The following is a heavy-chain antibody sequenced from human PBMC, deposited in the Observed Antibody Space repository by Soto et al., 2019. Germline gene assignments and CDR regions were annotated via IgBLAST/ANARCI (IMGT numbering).Heavy chain of an antibody. D-gene: IGHD2-15*01. CDR1: GFTFSSYG. Sequence: QVQLVESGGGVVQPGRSLRLSCAASGFTFSSYGMHWVRQAPGKGLEWVAVIWYDGSNKYYADSVKGRFTISRDNSKNTLYLHMNSLRAEDTAVYYCSRECSGGSCLNYWGQGTLITVSS. V-gene: IGHV3-33*01. J-gene: IGHJ4*02. CDR2: IWYDGSNK. CDR3: SRECSGGSCLNY.